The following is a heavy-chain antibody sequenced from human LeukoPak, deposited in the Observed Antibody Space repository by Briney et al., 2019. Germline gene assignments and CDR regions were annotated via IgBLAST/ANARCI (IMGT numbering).Heavy chain of an antibody. CDR1: GDSISHYY. J-gene: IGHJ4*02. CDR3: ARHFIASQSTFDY. V-gene: IGHV4-59*08. CDR2: IFYTGTI. Sequence: PSETLSLTCTVSGDSISHYYWSWIRQSPEKGLEWIGYIFYTGTINYNPSLKSRVTISVDTSKNQFSLRLTSVTAADTARYYCARHFIASQSTFDYWGQGTLVTVSS.